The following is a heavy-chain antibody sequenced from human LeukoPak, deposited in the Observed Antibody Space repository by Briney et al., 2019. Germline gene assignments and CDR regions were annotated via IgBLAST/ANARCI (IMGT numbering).Heavy chain of an antibody. J-gene: IGHJ6*03. D-gene: IGHD3-10*01. CDR3: ARGVRRVRGSGSYSIQYYYYYMDV. V-gene: IGHV1-8*03. Sequence: GASVKVSCKASGGTFTSYDINWVRQATGQGLEWMGWMNPNSGNTGYAQKFQGRVTITRNTSISTAYMELSSLRSEDTAVYYCARGVRRVRGSGSYSIQYYYYYMDVWGKGTTVTVSS. CDR2: MNPNSGNT. CDR1: GGTFTSYD.